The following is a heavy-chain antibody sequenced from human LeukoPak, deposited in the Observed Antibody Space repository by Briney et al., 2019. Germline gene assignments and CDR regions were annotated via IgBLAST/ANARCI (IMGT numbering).Heavy chain of an antibody. D-gene: IGHD6-19*01. CDR2: ISSSGSYI. CDR1: GFTFSSYS. V-gene: IGHV3-21*04. CDR3: AKEPTYSSGWYFGY. Sequence: PGGSLRLSCAASGFTFSSYSMNWVRQAPGKGLEWVSSISSSGSYIYYADSVKGRFTISRDNAKNSLYLQMNSLRAEDTAVYYCAKEPTYSSGWYFGYWGQGTLVTVSS. J-gene: IGHJ4*02.